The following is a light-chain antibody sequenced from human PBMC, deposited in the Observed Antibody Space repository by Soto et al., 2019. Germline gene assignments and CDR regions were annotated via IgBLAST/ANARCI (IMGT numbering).Light chain of an antibody. Sequence: QSVLTQPPSVSGAPGQRVTISCTGSSSNIGAGYDVHWYQQLPGTAPKLLIYGNSNRPSGVPDRFSGSKSGTSASLAITGLQHEDEADYYCQSYDSSLSGNVFGAGTKVTVL. CDR2: GNS. J-gene: IGLJ6*01. V-gene: IGLV1-40*01. CDR3: QSYDSSLSGNV. CDR1: SSNIGAGYD.